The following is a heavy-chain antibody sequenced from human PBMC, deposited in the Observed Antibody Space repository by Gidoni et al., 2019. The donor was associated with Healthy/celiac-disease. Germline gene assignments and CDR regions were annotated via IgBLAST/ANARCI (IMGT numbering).Heavy chain of an antibody. Sequence: EVQLLESGGGWVRPGGSMRISCAGCGVTFGRSAMSWVRQAPGKGLACVSAISGSGVSTYYADSVKGRFTISRDNSKNTLYLQMTSLRAEDTAVYYCAAASRVATIWSFDIWGQGPMVTVSS. CDR2: ISGSGVST. CDR1: GVTFGRSA. CDR3: AAASRVATIWSFDI. V-gene: IGHV3-23*01. D-gene: IGHD5-12*01. J-gene: IGHJ3*02.